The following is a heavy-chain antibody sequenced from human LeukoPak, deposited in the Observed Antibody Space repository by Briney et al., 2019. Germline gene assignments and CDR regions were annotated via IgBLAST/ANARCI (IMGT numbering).Heavy chain of an antibody. CDR2: IIPIFGTA. J-gene: IGHJ4*02. D-gene: IGHD4-23*01. V-gene: IGHV1-69*05. CDR1: GGTFSSYA. Sequence: ASVKVSCEASGGTFSSYAISWVRQAPGQGLEWMGRIIPIFGTANYAQKFQGRVTITTDESTSTAYMELGSLRSEDTAVYYCARDLAPRNYGGNSPFDYWGQGTLVTVSS. CDR3: ARDLAPRNYGGNSPFDY.